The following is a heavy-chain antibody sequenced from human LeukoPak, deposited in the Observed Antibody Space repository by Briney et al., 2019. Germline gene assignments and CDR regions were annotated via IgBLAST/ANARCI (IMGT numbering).Heavy chain of an antibody. CDR1: GFTVSSND. J-gene: IGHJ4*02. Sequence: PGGSLRLSCAASGFTVSSNDMTWVRQTPGKGLEWVSIIYSGGKTYYADSVKGRFTISRDNSKNTVYLQMNSLRVEDTAVFYCARDRPGDGYFDYWGQGTLVTVSS. CDR3: ARDRPGDGYFDY. D-gene: IGHD3-10*01. V-gene: IGHV3-66*01. CDR2: IYSGGKT.